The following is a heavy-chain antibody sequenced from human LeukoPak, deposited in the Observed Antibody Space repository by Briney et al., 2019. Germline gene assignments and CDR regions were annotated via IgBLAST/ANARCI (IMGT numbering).Heavy chain of an antibody. CDR2: INAGNGNT. Sequence: GASVKVSCKASGYTFTSYAMHWVRQAPGQRLEWMGWINAGNGNTKYSQKFQGRVTITRDTSASTAYMELSSLRSEDTAVYYCATGGGITMVRGDLYGMDVWGQGTTVTVSS. D-gene: IGHD3-10*01. CDR3: ATGGGITMVRGDLYGMDV. J-gene: IGHJ6*02. V-gene: IGHV1-3*01. CDR1: GYTFTSYA.